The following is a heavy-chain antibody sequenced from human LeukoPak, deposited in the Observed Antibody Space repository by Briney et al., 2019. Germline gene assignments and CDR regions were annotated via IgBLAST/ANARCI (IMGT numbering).Heavy chain of an antibody. CDR2: IWYDGSNK. J-gene: IGHJ4*02. CDR1: GFTFSSYG. V-gene: IGHV3-33*01. D-gene: IGHD4-11*01. CDR3: ARDQEHYSNYYFDY. Sequence: GGSLRLSCAASGFTFSSYGMHWVRQAPGKGLEWVAVIWYDGSNKYYADSVKGRFTISRDNSKNTLYLQMNSLRAEDTAVYYCARDQEHYSNYYFDYWGQGTLVTVSS.